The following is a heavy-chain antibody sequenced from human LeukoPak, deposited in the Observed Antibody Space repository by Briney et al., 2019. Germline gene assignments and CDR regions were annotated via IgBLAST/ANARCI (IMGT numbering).Heavy chain of an antibody. CDR3: ARDEDSWSHGSGNNDY. CDR2: ISAYNGNT. V-gene: IGHV1-18*04. CDR1: GYTFTSYG. J-gene: IGHJ4*02. D-gene: IGHD3-10*01. Sequence: ASVKVSCKASGYTFTSYGISWVRQAPGQGLEWMGWISAYNGNTNYAQKLQGRVTMTTDTSTSTAYMELRSLRSDDTAVYYCARDEDSWSHGSGNNDYWGQETLVTVSS.